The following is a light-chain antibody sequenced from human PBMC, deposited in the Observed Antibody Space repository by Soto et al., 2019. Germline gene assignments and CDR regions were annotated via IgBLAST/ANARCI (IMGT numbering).Light chain of an antibody. V-gene: IGKV1-39*01. J-gene: IGKJ5*01. Sequence: DIQLTQSPSVLAASVGDTVTITCRASQALSNYLAWYQQKPGKAPKLLIYAASSLQSGVPSRFSGSGSGTDFTLTISSLQPEDFATYYCQQSYSTPQTFGQGTRLEIK. CDR2: AAS. CDR3: QQSYSTPQT. CDR1: QALSNY.